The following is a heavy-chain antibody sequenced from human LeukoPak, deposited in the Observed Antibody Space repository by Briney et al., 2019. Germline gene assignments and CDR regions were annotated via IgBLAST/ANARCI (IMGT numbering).Heavy chain of an antibody. CDR1: GGSISSGSYY. D-gene: IGHD3-10*01. CDR3: ARSITMVRGVIRSYYYMDV. Sequence: SETLSLTCTVSGGSISSGSYYWSWIRQPAGKGLEWIGRIYTSGSTNYNPSLKSRVTISVDTSKNQFSLKLSSVTAADTAVYCCARSITMVRGVIRSYYYMDVWGKGTTVTVSS. J-gene: IGHJ6*03. V-gene: IGHV4-61*02. CDR2: IYTSGST.